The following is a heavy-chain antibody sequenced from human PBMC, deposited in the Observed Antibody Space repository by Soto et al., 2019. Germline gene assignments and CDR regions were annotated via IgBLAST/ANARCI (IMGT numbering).Heavy chain of an antibody. V-gene: IGHV3-30*18. J-gene: IGHJ6*02. D-gene: IGHD2-2*01. Sequence: GGSLRLSCAASGFTFSSYGMHWVRQAPGKGLEWVAVISYDGSNKYYADSVKGRFTISRDNSKNTLYLQMNSLRAEDTAVYYCAKDLGYCSSTSCGYYYYYGMDVWGPGTTVTVSS. CDR2: ISYDGSNK. CDR3: AKDLGYCSSTSCGYYYYYGMDV. CDR1: GFTFSSYG.